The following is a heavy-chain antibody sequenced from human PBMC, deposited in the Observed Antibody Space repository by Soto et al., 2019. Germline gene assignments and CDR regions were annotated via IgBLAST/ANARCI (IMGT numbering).Heavy chain of an antibody. CDR2: IIPIFGTA. D-gene: IGHD1-1*01. Sequence: SVKVSCKASGGTFSSYAISWVRQAPGQGLEWMGGIIPIFGTANYAQKFQGRVTITADESTSTAYMELSNLRSDDTAMYYCARSPFAGSDAFDIWGQGTMVIVSS. V-gene: IGHV1-69*13. CDR3: ARSPFAGSDAFDI. J-gene: IGHJ3*02. CDR1: GGTFSSYA.